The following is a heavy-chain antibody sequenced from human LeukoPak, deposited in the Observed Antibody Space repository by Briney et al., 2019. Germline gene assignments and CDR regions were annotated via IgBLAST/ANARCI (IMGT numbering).Heavy chain of an antibody. CDR2: INHSGST. Sequence: PSETLSLTCAVYGGSFSGYYWSWIRQPPGKGLEWIGEINHSGSTNYNPSLKSRVTISVDTSKNQFSLKLSSVTAADTAVYYCARRGSKTTGSYFRVGNWFDPWGQGTLVTVSS. CDR1: GGSFSGYY. J-gene: IGHJ5*02. CDR3: ARRGSKTTGSYFRVGNWFDP. D-gene: IGHD1-26*01. V-gene: IGHV4-34*01.